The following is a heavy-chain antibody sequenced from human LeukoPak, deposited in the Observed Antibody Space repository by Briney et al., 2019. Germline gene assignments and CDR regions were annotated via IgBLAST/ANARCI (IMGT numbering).Heavy chain of an antibody. J-gene: IGHJ4*02. CDR3: ARGDKFSGDY. CDR1: GFTFSNYW. D-gene: IGHD2-15*01. V-gene: IGHV3-7*04. CDR2: IDQDGSEM. Sequence: GGSLRLSXAASGFTFSNYWMTWVRQSPGKGLEWVANIDQDGSEMYSVDSVKGRFSISRDNAKKALYLQMNSLRAEDTAVYYCARGDKFSGDYWGQGTLVTVSS.